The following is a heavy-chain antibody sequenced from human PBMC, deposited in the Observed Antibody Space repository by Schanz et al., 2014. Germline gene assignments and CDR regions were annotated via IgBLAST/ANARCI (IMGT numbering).Heavy chain of an antibody. D-gene: IGHD5-12*01. J-gene: IGHJ4*02. V-gene: IGHV3-7*01. CDR1: GFTFSNYW. CDR2: IKQDGSEK. CDR3: VRIYSGYSGGYLDY. Sequence: EVQLVESGGGLVQPGGSLRLSCAASGFTFSNYWMSWVRQAPGKGLEWVANIKQDGSEKYYVDSLKGRFTISRDNAKNSLYLQMSSLRAEDTAVYYCVRIYSGYSGGYLDYWGQGTLVTVSS.